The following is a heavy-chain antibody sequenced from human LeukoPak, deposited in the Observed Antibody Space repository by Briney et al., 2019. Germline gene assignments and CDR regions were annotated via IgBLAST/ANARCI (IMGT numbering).Heavy chain of an antibody. CDR1: GGSISSGGYS. Sequence: SQTLSLTCAVSGGSISSGGYSWSWIRQPPGKGLEWIGYIYHSGSTYYNPSLKSRVTISVDRSKNQFSLKLSSVTAADTAVYYCARLMRPPGPDNYYFDYWGQGTLVTVSS. CDR3: ARLMRPPGPDNYYFDY. J-gene: IGHJ4*02. CDR2: IYHSGST. V-gene: IGHV4-30-2*01. D-gene: IGHD1-20*01.